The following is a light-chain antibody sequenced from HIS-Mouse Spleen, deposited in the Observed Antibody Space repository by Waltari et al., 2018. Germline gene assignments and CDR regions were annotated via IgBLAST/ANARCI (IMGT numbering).Light chain of an antibody. CDR2: DVS. CDR3: SSYTSSSTRV. V-gene: IGLV2-14*03. J-gene: IGLJ3*02. CDR1: SSDVGGYNY. Sequence: QSALTQPASVSGSPGQSITISCTGTSSDVGGYNYVSWYQQHPGKAPKLMIYDVSNRPSGVSKRFSGPKSGNTASLTISGLQAEDEADYYCSSYTSSSTRVFGGGTKLTVL.